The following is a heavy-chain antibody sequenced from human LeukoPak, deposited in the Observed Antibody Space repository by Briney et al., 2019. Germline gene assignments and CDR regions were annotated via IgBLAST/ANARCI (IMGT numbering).Heavy chain of an antibody. CDR3: VRSSLEPWLVNWYFDL. D-gene: IGHD6-19*01. V-gene: IGHV1-18*01. J-gene: IGHJ2*01. CDR1: GYTFTSYG. Sequence: ASAKVSCKASGYTFTSYGISWVRQAPGQGLEWMGWISAYNGNTNYAQKLQGRVTMTTDTSTSTAYMELRSLRSDDTAVYYCVRSSLEPWLVNWYFDLWGRGTLVTVSP. CDR2: ISAYNGNT.